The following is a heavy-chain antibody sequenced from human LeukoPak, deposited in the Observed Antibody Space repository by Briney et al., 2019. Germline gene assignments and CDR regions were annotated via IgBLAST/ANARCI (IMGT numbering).Heavy chain of an antibody. CDR2: IYSGGST. V-gene: IGHV3-53*01. CDR3: ARASVDWLWGFDP. CDR1: GFTVSSNY. D-gene: IGHD3-9*01. J-gene: IGHJ5*02. Sequence: GGSLRLSCAASGFTVSSNYMSWVRQAPGKGLEWVSVIYSGGSTYYADSVKGRFTISRDNSKNTLYLQMNSLRAEDTAVYYCARASVDWLWGFDPWGQGTLVTVSS.